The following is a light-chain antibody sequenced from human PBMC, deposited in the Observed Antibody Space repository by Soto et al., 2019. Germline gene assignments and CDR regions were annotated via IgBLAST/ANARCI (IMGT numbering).Light chain of an antibody. Sequence: EIVLTQSPGTLSLSTGERATLSCRASQSVSSSYLAWYQQKPGQAPRLLIYGASSRATGIPDRFSGSGSGTDFTLTISRLEPEDFAVYYCQQYGSSLGVTFGGGTKVDIK. J-gene: IGKJ4*01. V-gene: IGKV3-20*01. CDR1: QSVSSSY. CDR2: GAS. CDR3: QQYGSSLGVT.